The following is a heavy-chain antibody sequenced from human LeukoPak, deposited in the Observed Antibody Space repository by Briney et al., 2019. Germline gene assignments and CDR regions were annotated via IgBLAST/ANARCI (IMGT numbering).Heavy chain of an antibody. Sequence: GGSLRLSCAASGFTFSSYAMSWVRQAPGKGLEWVSAISGSGGSTCYADSVKGRFTISRDNSKNTLYLHMNSLRVEDTAVYYCAKDLRFGEFSPYYFDYWGQGTLVTVSS. CDR1: GFTFSSYA. CDR3: AKDLRFGEFSPYYFDY. J-gene: IGHJ4*02. V-gene: IGHV3-23*01. CDR2: ISGSGGST. D-gene: IGHD3-10*01.